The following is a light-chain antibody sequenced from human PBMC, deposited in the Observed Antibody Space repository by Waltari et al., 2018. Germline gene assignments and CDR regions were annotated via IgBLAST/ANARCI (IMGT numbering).Light chain of an antibody. Sequence: QSVLTQPPSASGTPGQRVTHACSGSASNIGGNLVTWYQQLPGKAPKLLSYRSDHRPSGVPDRFSGSKTGTSASLAISWLQSDDEADYFCASWDDSLNGHWVFGGGTKVTVL. V-gene: IGLV1-44*01. CDR3: ASWDDSLNGHWV. CDR2: RSD. J-gene: IGLJ3*02. CDR1: ASNIGGNL.